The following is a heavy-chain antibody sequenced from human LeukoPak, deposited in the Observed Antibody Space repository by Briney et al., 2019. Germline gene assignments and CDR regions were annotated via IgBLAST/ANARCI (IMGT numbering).Heavy chain of an antibody. CDR2: INGGTT. J-gene: IGHJ4*02. CDR1: GFTFNNAW. CDR3: ISSISGGSGQLGY. Sequence: GGSLRLSCAASGFTFNNAWMNWIRQAPGKGLEWVGRINGGTTDYAAPVKGRFTISRDDSKNTLYMQMNSLKTEDTAVYYCISSISGGSGQLGYWGQGTLVTVSS. V-gene: IGHV3-15*01. D-gene: IGHD3-10*01.